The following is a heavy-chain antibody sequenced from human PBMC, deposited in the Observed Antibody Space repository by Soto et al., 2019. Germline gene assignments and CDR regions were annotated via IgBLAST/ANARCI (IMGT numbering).Heavy chain of an antibody. J-gene: IGHJ4*02. V-gene: IGHV4-59*12. CDR3: ARGSGSTFDY. CDR2: IYYSGST. Sequence: QVQLQESGPGLVKPSETLSLTCTVSGGSISGYYWSWIRQPPGRGLECIGNIYYSGSTNYNPSLRNRVTISVHTSKNQFSLKLSSVTAADTAEYYCARGSGSTFDYWGQGTLVTVSS. CDR1: GGSISGYY. D-gene: IGHD3-10*01.